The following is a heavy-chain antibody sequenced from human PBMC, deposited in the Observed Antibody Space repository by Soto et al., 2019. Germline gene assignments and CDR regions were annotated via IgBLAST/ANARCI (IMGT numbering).Heavy chain of an antibody. D-gene: IGHD3-10*01. Sequence: QVHLVQSGAEVKKPGASVKVSCKASGYTFTSYGITWVRQAPGQGLEWMGWISAHNGNTDYAQKLQGRVIVTRDTSTSTAYMELRSLISDDTAVYYCARGSYGDSWGQGALVTVSS. J-gene: IGHJ4*02. V-gene: IGHV1-18*01. CDR1: GYTFTSYG. CDR3: ARGSYGDS. CDR2: ISAHNGNT.